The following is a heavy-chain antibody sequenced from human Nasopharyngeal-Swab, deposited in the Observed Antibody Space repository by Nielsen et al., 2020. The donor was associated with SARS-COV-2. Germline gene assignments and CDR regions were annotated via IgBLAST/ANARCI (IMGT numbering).Heavy chain of an antibody. Sequence: VRQAPGKGLEWVAVIWYDGSNKYYADSVKGRFTISRDNSKNTLYLQMNSLRAEDTAVYYCARDLSYYDSVGAFDIWGQGTMVTVSS. CDR3: ARDLSYYDSVGAFDI. J-gene: IGHJ3*02. D-gene: IGHD3-22*01. CDR2: IWYDGSNK. V-gene: IGHV3-33*01.